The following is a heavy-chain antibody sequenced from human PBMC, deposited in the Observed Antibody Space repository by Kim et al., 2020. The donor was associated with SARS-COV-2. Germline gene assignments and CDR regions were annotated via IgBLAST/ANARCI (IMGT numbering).Heavy chain of an antibody. V-gene: IGHV1-69*13. CDR2: IIPIFGTA. J-gene: IGHJ6*02. CDR3: ARMPVIVVVTNYYYGMDV. CDR1: GGTFSSYA. Sequence: SVKVSCKASGGTFSSYAISWVRQAPGQGLEWMGGIIPIFGTANYAQKFQGRVTITVDESTSTAYMELSSLRSEDTAVYYCARMPVIVVVTNYYYGMDVWGQGTTVTVSS. D-gene: IGHD3-22*01.